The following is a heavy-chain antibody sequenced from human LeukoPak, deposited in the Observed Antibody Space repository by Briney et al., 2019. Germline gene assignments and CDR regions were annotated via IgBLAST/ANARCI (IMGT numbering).Heavy chain of an antibody. D-gene: IGHD2-15*01. CDR3: ARLTADCSGGSCYFYFDD. Sequence: ASVKVSCKASGYTFTSYDINWVRQATGQGLEWMSCINPNSGNTGYAQKFQGRVTMTRNTSISTAYMQLSSLRSEDTAVYYCARLTADCSGGSCYFYFDDWGQGTLVTVSS. CDR2: INPNSGNT. J-gene: IGHJ4*02. V-gene: IGHV1-8*01. CDR1: GYTFTSYD.